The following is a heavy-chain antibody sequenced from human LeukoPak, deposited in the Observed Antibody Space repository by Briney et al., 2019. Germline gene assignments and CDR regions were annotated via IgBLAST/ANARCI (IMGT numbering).Heavy chain of an antibody. D-gene: IGHD6-13*01. Sequence: SETLSLTCTVSGGSISSYYWSWIRQPPGKGLEWIGYIYYSGNTNYNPSLKSRLTISVDTSKNQFSLKLKSVTAADTAVYYCARSMTAAGSFHFDYWGQGTLVTVSS. J-gene: IGHJ4*02. CDR2: IYYSGNT. CDR3: ARSMTAAGSFHFDY. CDR1: GGSISSYY. V-gene: IGHV4-59*01.